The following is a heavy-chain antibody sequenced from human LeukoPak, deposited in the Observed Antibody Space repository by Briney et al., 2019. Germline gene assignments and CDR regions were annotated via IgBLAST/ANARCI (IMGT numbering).Heavy chain of an antibody. J-gene: IGHJ4*02. V-gene: IGHV3-66*01. CDR2: IYTGGTT. Sequence: PGGSLRLSCAASGFTVSDNFMSWVRQAPGMALEWVSVIYTGGTTYYANSVKGRFTISRDTSKNTLFLQMNSLRAEDTAVYYCARETRYCSSTSCQLDYWGQGTLVTVSS. D-gene: IGHD2-2*01. CDR3: ARETRYCSSTSCQLDY. CDR1: GFTVSDNF.